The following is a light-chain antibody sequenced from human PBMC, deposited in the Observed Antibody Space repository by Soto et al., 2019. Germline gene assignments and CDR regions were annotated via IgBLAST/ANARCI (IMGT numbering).Light chain of an antibody. J-gene: IGKJ1*01. CDR2: GAS. CDR3: QQYGSSPWT. V-gene: IGKV3-20*01. Sequence: EILLTQYPGTLSWSPVQKATLSCRASQGVSSSYLAWYQQKPGQAPRLLIYGASSRATGIPDRFSGSGSGTDFTLTISRLEPEDFAVYYCQQYGSSPWTFGQGTKVEIK. CDR1: QGVSSSY.